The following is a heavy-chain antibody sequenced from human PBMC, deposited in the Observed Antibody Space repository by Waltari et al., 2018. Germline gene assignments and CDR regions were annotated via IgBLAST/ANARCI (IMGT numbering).Heavy chain of an antibody. CDR1: GFTSRNNF. CDR3: ATRVVVPGVPGMADY. CDR2: IYYNERT. V-gene: IGHV3-53*01. Sequence: EVRLVASGGGLIQPGGCLRLSCAPSGFTSRNNFVSWVRQAPGKGLEWVSTIYYNERTDYADSVKGRFTISRDTAKNTLFLKMNSLGAEGTAVYYCATRVVVPGVPGMADYWGQGTLVTVSS. J-gene: IGHJ4*02. D-gene: IGHD2-2*01.